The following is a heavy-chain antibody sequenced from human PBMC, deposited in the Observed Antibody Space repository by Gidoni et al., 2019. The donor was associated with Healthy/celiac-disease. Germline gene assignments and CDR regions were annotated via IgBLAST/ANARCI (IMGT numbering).Heavy chain of an antibody. CDR2: ISWNSGSI. J-gene: IGHJ4*02. CDR3: AKAPSTVVNDVFDY. D-gene: IGHD4-17*01. Sequence: EVQLVESGGGLVQPGRSLRLSCAASGFTLDDYAMHWVRQAPGKGLEWVSGISWNSGSIGYADSVKGRFTISRDNAKNSLYLQMNSLRAEDTALYYCAKAPSTVVNDVFDYWGQGTLVTVSS. V-gene: IGHV3-9*01. CDR1: GFTLDDYA.